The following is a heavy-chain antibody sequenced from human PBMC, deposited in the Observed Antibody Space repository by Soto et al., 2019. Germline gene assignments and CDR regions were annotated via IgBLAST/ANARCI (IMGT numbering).Heavy chain of an antibody. V-gene: IGHV1-8*01. D-gene: IGHD3-9*01. Sequence: QVQLVQSGAEVKKPGASVKVSCKASGYTFTSYDINWVRQATGQGLEWMGWMNPNSGNTGYAQKCQGRVTMPRNTSISTAYMELGSLRSEDTAVYYCARELYYDILTGYYYYGMDVWGQGTTVTVSS. CDR1: GYTFTSYD. CDR2: MNPNSGNT. CDR3: ARELYYDILTGYYYYGMDV. J-gene: IGHJ6*02.